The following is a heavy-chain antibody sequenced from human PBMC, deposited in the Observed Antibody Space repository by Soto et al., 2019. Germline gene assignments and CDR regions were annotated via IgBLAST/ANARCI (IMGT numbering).Heavy chain of an antibody. CDR1: GGSFSGYY. CDR2: INHSGST. J-gene: IGHJ6*03. D-gene: IGHD2-2*01. CDR3: ARGPDCSSTSCYFGYMDV. Sequence: QVQLQQWGAGLLKPSETLSLTCAVYGGSFSGYYWSWIRQPPGKGLEWIGEINHSGSTNYNPSLKSRVNISVDPSKNQFSLKLSSVTAADTAVYYCARGPDCSSTSCYFGYMDVWGKGTTVTVSS. V-gene: IGHV4-34*01.